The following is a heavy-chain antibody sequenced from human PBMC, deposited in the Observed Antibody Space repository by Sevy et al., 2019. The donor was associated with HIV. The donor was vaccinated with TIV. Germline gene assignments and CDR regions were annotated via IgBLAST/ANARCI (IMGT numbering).Heavy chain of an antibody. Sequence: SETLSLTCTVSGGSISNYYWSWIRQPPGKGLEWIGYIYYSGDTNYNPSLQSRVTISVDTFNNQFFLKLSSVTAADTAVYYCARRVTFYGMDVWGQGTTVTVSS. CDR2: IYYSGDT. CDR3: ARRVTFYGMDV. J-gene: IGHJ6*02. V-gene: IGHV4-59*12. CDR1: GGSISNYY. D-gene: IGHD4-4*01.